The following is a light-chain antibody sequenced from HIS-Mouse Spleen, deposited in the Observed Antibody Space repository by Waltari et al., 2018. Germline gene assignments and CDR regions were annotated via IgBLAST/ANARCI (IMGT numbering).Light chain of an antibody. CDR3: SSYTSSSTLEV. V-gene: IGLV2-14*01. CDR2: EVS. CDR1: SRDVGGYTY. Sequence: QSALTQPAPLSGSPGQSSTIACMGHSRDVGGYTYVSWYQQHPGQAPKLMIYEVSNRPSGVSNRFSGSKSGNTASLTISGLQAEDEADYYCSSYTSSSTLEVFGGGTKLTVL. J-gene: IGLJ2*01.